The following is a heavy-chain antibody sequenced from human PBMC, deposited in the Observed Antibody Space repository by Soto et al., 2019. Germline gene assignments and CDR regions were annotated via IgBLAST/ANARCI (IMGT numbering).Heavy chain of an antibody. Sequence: GGSLRLSCAASGFTFSSYAMSWVRQAPGKGLEWVSAISGSGGSTYYADSVKGRFTISRDNSKNTLYLQMNSLRAEDTAVYYCAKSGHGYCTNGVCYPPGYSSGWSTYWGQGTLVTVSS. CDR1: GFTFSSYA. J-gene: IGHJ4*02. V-gene: IGHV3-23*01. CDR3: AKSGHGYCTNGVCYPPGYSSGWSTY. CDR2: ISGSGGST. D-gene: IGHD2-8*01.